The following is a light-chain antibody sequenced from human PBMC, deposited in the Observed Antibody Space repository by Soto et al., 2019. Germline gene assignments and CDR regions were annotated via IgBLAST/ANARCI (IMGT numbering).Light chain of an antibody. CDR1: QSVSSY. V-gene: IGKV3-11*01. Sequence: EIVLTQSPATLSLSPGERATLSCRASQSVSSYLAWYQQKPGQAPRLLIYDASNRATGIPARFSGSGSGTDFTLTISSLEPEDFAVYYCQQRSNWPPGRTFGQGTK. J-gene: IGKJ1*01. CDR3: QQRSNWPPGRT. CDR2: DAS.